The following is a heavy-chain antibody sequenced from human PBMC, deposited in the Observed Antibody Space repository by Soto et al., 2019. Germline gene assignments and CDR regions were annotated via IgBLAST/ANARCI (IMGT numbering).Heavy chain of an antibody. J-gene: IGHJ5*02. CDR1: GFTFSTYA. Sequence: GGSLRLSCAASGFTFSTYAMIWVRQAPGRGLEWVSSISASGSSPYYADSVKGRFTISRDNSENTLFLQMNSLRAEDTAFYHCAKGPATSFLNWFDPWGQGTLVTVSS. V-gene: IGHV3-23*01. CDR3: AKGPATSFLNWFDP. CDR2: ISASGSSP.